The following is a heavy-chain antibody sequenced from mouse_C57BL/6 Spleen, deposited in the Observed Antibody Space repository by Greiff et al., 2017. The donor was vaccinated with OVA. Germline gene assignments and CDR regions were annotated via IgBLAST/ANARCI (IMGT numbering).Heavy chain of an antibody. D-gene: IGHD1-1*01. V-gene: IGHV1-20*01. J-gene: IGHJ2*01. CDR3: ARCSSSYYFDY. CDR1: GYSFTGYF. Sequence: VQLQQSGPELVKPGDSVKISCKASGYSFTGYFMNWVMQSHGKSLEWIGRINPYNGDTFYNQKFKGKATLTVDKSSSTAHMELRSLTSEDSAVYYCARCSSSYYFDYWGQGTTLTVSS. CDR2: INPYNGDT.